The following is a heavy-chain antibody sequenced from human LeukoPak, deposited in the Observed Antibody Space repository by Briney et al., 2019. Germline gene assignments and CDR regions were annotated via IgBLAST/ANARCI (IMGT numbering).Heavy chain of an antibody. CDR2: IRYDGSNK. Sequence: SGGSLRLSCAASGFTFSSYGMHWVRQAPGKGLEWVAFIRYDGSNKYYADSVKGRFTISRDNSKNTLYLQMNSLRAEDTAVYYCANSFLDGGWYGYYYYGMDVWGQGTTVTVSS. J-gene: IGHJ6*02. D-gene: IGHD6-19*01. CDR3: ANSFLDGGWYGYYYYGMDV. V-gene: IGHV3-30*02. CDR1: GFTFSSYG.